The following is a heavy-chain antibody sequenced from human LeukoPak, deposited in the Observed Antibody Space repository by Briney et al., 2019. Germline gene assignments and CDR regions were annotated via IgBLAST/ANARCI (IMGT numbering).Heavy chain of an antibody. D-gene: IGHD3-3*01. Sequence: GASVKVSRKASGGTFSSYAISWVRQAPGQGLEWMGGIIPIFGTANYAQKFQGRVTITADESTSTAYMELSSLRSEDTAVYYCASYDFWSGPMYNWFDPWGQGTLVTVSS. CDR1: GGTFSSYA. J-gene: IGHJ5*02. V-gene: IGHV1-69*13. CDR3: ASYDFWSGPMYNWFDP. CDR2: IIPIFGTA.